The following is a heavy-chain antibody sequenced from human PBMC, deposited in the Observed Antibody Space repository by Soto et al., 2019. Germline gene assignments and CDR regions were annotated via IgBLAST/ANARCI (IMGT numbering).Heavy chain of an antibody. CDR2: ISAYNGNT. Sequence: QVQLVQSGAEVKKPGASVKVSCKASGYTFTSYGISWVRQAPGQELEWMGWISAYNGNTNYAQKLQGRVTMTTDTSTSTAYMERRSLRSDETAVYYCARDTAMIPALTPGFDYWGRGTLVTVSS. D-gene: IGHD5-18*01. J-gene: IGHJ4*02. V-gene: IGHV1-18*01. CDR3: ARDTAMIPALTPGFDY. CDR1: GYTFTSYG.